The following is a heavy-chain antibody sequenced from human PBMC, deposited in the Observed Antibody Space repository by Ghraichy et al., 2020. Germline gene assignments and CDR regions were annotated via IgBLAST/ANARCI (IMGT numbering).Heavy chain of an antibody. J-gene: IGHJ4*02. CDR3: ARGGSFGYSNFDY. CDR1: GGTFSSYA. Sequence: SVKVSCKASGGTFSSYAISWVRQAPGQGLEWMGRIIPILGIANYAQKFQGRVTITADKSTSTAYMELSSLRSEDTAVYYCARGGSFGYSNFDYWGQGTLVTVSS. V-gene: IGHV1-69*04. D-gene: IGHD3-16*01. CDR2: IIPILGIA.